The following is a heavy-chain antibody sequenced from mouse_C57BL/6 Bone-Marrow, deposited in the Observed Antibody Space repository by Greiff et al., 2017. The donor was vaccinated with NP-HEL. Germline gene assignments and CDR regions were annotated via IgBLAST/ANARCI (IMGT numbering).Heavy chain of an antibody. CDR1: GFTFSSYG. J-gene: IGHJ4*01. Sequence: DVHLVESGGDLVKPGGSLKLSCAASGFTFSSYGMSWVRQTPDKRLEWVATISSGGSYTYYPDSVKGRFTISRDNAKNTLYLQMSSLKSEDTAMYYCARRGYYGSFYYAMDYWGQGTSVTVSS. D-gene: IGHD1-1*01. V-gene: IGHV5-6*01. CDR2: ISSGGSYT. CDR3: ARRGYYGSFYYAMDY.